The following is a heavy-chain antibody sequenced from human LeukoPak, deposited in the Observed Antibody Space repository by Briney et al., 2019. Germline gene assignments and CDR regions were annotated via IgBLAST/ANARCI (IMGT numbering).Heavy chain of an antibody. CDR3: ARDPTDYGDYYFAY. D-gene: IGHD4-17*01. V-gene: IGHV1-69*06. CDR2: IIPIFGTA. CDR1: GGTFSSYA. J-gene: IGHJ4*02. Sequence: SVKVSCKASGGTFSSYAISWVRQAPGQGLEWMGGIIPIFGTANYAQKFQGRVTITADKSTSTAYMEVSSLRSEDTAVYYCARDPTDYGDYYFAYWGQGTLVTVSS.